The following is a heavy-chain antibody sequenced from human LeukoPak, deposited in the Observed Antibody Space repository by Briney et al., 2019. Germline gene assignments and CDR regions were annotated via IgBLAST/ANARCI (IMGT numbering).Heavy chain of an antibody. J-gene: IGHJ4*02. V-gene: IGHV3-30*03. D-gene: IGHD6-19*01. CDR2: ISYDGSNK. CDR3: ARPHSVAQLYYFDY. CDR1: GFTFSSYG. Sequence: PGRSLRLSCAASGFTFSSYGMHWVRQAPGKGLEWVAVISYDGSNKYYADSVKGRFTISRDNSKNTLYLQMNSLRAEDTAVYYCARPHSVAQLYYFDYWGQGTLVTVSS.